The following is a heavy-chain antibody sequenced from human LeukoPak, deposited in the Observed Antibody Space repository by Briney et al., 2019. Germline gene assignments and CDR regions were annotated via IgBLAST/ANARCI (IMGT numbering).Heavy chain of an antibody. J-gene: IGHJ4*02. CDR3: AKDYYYDSSGLFDY. V-gene: IGHV3-30*18. Sequence: GRSVRLSCAASGFTFSSYGMHWVRQAPGQGLEWVAVISYDGSNKYYADSVKGRFTISRDNSKNTLYLQMNSLRAEDTAVYYCAKDYYYDSSGLFDYWGQGTLVTVSS. CDR2: ISYDGSNK. CDR1: GFTFSSYG. D-gene: IGHD3-22*01.